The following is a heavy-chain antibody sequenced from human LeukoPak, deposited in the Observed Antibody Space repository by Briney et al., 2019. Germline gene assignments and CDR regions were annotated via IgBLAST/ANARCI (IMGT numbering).Heavy chain of an antibody. J-gene: IGHJ4*02. Sequence: GGSLRLSCAASGFTFSSYAMHWVRQAPGKGLEWVAVISHDGSNKYYADFVKGRFTISRDNSKNTLYLQMNSLRAEDTAVYYCARSLIVGANYFDYWGQGTLVTVSS. CDR3: ARSLIVGANYFDY. CDR2: ISHDGSNK. CDR1: GFTFSSYA. V-gene: IGHV3-30-3*01. D-gene: IGHD1-26*01.